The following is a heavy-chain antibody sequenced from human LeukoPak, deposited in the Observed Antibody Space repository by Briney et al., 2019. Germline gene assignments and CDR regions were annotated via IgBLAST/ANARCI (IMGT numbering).Heavy chain of an antibody. V-gene: IGHV3-30-3*01. CDR3: ARGENYYDTSGRTYYFDY. CDR1: GFTFSSYA. Sequence: GTSLRLSCAASGFTFSSYAMHWVRQAPGKGLEWVAIVSYDGSIKYYADSVKGRFTISRDNFKNTLYLQMNSLRAEDTAVYYCARGENYYDTSGRTYYFDYWGQGTLVTVSS. D-gene: IGHD3-22*01. CDR2: VSYDGSIK. J-gene: IGHJ4*02.